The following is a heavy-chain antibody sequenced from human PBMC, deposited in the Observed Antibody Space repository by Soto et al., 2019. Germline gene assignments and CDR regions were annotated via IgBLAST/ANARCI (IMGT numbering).Heavy chain of an antibody. Sequence: ASVKVSCKASGYTFTSYAISWVRQASGQGLEWMGGIIPIFGTANYAQKFQGRVTITADESTSTAYMELSSLRSEDTAVYYCARVSSGYAPAPFDYWGQGTLVTVSS. V-gene: IGHV1-69*13. CDR1: GYTFTSYA. J-gene: IGHJ4*02. CDR2: IIPIFGTA. CDR3: ARVSSGYAPAPFDY. D-gene: IGHD3-22*01.